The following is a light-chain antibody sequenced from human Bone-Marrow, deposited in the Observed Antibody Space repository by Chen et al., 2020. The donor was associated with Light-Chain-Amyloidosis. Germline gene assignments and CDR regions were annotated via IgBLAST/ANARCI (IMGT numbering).Light chain of an antibody. CDR2: EGS. V-gene: IGLV2-23*01. CDR3: LSYAGSFTFV. Sequence: QSALPQPASVSGSPGQSITISCTASSRDVATYKFVSWYQKHPGKAPKFIIYEGSKRPSGVSDRFSGSKSGKTASLTISGLQADDEADYYCLSYAGSFTFVFGTGTKVTVL. CDR1: SRDVATYKF. J-gene: IGLJ1*01.